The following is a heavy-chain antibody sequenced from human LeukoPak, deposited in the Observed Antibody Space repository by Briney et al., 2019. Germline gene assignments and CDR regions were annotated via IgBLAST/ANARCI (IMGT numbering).Heavy chain of an antibody. CDR3: ARGGIVGSGSPTKDY. Sequence: ASVKVSCKASGYTFTSYGISWVRQAPGQGLEWMGWISAYNGNTNYAQKLQVRVTMTTDTSTSTAYMELRSLRSDDTAVYYCARGGIVGSGSPTKDYWGQGTLVTVSS. CDR2: ISAYNGNT. V-gene: IGHV1-18*01. D-gene: IGHD3-10*01. CDR1: GYTFTSYG. J-gene: IGHJ4*02.